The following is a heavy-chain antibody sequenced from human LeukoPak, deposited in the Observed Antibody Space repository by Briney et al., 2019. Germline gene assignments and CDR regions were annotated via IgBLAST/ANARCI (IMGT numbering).Heavy chain of an antibody. D-gene: IGHD3-10*01. CDR1: GFTFSSYS. Sequence: GGSLRLSCAASGFTFSSYSMNWVRQAPGKGLEWVSCISSSRSYIYYADSVKGRFTISRDNAKNSTYLQMNSLRAEDTAVYYCARVYYGSGSLYYYYYYMDVWGKGTTVTISS. J-gene: IGHJ6*03. CDR2: ISSSRSYI. CDR3: ARVYYGSGSLYYYYYYMDV. V-gene: IGHV3-21*01.